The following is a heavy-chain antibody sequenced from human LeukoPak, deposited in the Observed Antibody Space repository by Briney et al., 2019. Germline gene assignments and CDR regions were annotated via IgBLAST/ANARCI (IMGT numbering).Heavy chain of an antibody. CDR2: IYTSGST. V-gene: IGHV4-4*09. D-gene: IGHD2-21*01. CDR1: GGSISSYY. CDR3: ARHKANCYDGSEAFDI. J-gene: IGHJ3*02. Sequence: SETLSLTCTVSGGSISSYYWSWIRQPPGKGLEWIGYIYTSGSTNYNPSLKSRVTISVDTSKNQFSLKLSSVTAADTAVYYCARHKANCYDGSEAFDIWGQGTMVTVSS.